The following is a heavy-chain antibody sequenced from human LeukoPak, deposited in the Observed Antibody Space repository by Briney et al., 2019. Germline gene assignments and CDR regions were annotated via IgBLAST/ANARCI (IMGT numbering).Heavy chain of an antibody. J-gene: IGHJ4*02. Sequence: GGSLRLSCAASGLTVSSNYMSWVRQAPGKGLEWVSVLYAAGNTYYADSVKGRFTISRDNSKNTVHLQMNSLRADDTAVYYCARDEWSGGSFEYWGQGTLVTVSS. D-gene: IGHD6-19*01. CDR2: LYAAGNT. CDR3: ARDEWSGGSFEY. CDR1: GLTVSSNY. V-gene: IGHV3-53*01.